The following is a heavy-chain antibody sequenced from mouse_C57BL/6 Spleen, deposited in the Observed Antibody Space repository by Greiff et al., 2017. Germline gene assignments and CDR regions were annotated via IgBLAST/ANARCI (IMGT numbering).Heavy chain of an antibody. CDR3: ARATAQAPMDY. J-gene: IGHJ4*01. CDR1: GYTFTSYW. CDR2: IHPNSGST. Sequence: VQLQQPGAELVKPGASVKLSCKASGYTFTSYWMHWVKQRPGQGLEWIGMIHPNSGSTNYNEKFKSKATLTVDKSSSTAYMQLSSLTSVECAVYDYARATAQAPMDYGGQGTSVTVSS. D-gene: IGHD3-2*02. V-gene: IGHV1-64*01.